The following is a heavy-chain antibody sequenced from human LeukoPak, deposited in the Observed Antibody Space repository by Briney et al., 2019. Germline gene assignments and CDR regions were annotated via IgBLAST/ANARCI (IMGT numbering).Heavy chain of an antibody. Sequence: SETLSLTCTVSGYSISSGYYWGWIRQPPGKGLEWIGSIYHSGSTYYNPSLKRRVTISVDTSKNQFSLKLSSVTAADTAVYYCARLAPSSGYLTDYWGQGTLVTVSS. D-gene: IGHD3-22*01. CDR3: ARLAPSSGYLTDY. V-gene: IGHV4-38-2*02. J-gene: IGHJ4*02. CDR1: GYSISSGYY. CDR2: IYHSGST.